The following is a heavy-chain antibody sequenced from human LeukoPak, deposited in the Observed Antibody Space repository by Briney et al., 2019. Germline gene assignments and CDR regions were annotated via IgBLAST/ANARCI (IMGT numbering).Heavy chain of an antibody. D-gene: IGHD6-6*01. V-gene: IGHV1-18*01. CDR3: ATTTIAARPADY. Sequence: ASVKVSCKASGYTFTTYGIRWVRQAPGQGLEWMGWISAYNGNTNYAQKLQGRVTMTTDTSTSTAYMELRSLRSDDTAVYYCATTTIAARPADYWGQGTLVTVSS. J-gene: IGHJ4*02. CDR1: GYTFTTYG. CDR2: ISAYNGNT.